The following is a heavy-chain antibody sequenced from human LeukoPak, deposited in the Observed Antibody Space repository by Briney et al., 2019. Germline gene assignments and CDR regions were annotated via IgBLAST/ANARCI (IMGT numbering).Heavy chain of an antibody. J-gene: IGHJ4*02. CDR1: GFTFSSYG. CDR2: IWYDGSNK. V-gene: IGHV3-30*19. CDR3: AREYPTDSSSWHRYFDY. D-gene: IGHD6-13*01. Sequence: GGSLRLSCAASGFTFSSYGMHWVRQAPGKGLEGVAVIWYDGSNKYYADSVKGRFTIYRDNSKTTLYLQMNSLRAEETAVYYCAREYPTDSSSWHRYFDYWGQGTLVTVSS.